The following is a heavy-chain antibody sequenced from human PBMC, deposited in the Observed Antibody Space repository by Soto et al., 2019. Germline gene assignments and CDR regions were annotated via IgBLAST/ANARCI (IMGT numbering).Heavy chain of an antibody. J-gene: IGHJ6*02. V-gene: IGHV3-15*07. D-gene: IGHD3-3*01. CDR1: GFTFSNAW. Sequence: GGSLRLSCAASGFTFSNAWMNWVRQAPGKGLEWVGRIKSKTDGGTTDYAAPVKGRFTISRDDSKNTLYLQMNSLKTEDTAVYYCTTDSPTITIFGVVNQFYYGMDVWGQGTTVTVSS. CDR3: TTDSPTITIFGVVNQFYYGMDV. CDR2: IKSKTDGGTT.